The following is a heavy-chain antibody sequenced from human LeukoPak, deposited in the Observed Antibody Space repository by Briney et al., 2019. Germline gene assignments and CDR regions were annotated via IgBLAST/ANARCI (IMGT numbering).Heavy chain of an antibody. Sequence: SETLSLTCAVYGGSFSGYYWSWVRQPPGKGLEWIGEINHSGSTNYNPSLKSRVTISVDTSKNQFSLKLSSVTAADTAVYYCARLRRTPRYMDVWGKGTTVTISS. CDR3: ARLRRTPRYMDV. J-gene: IGHJ6*03. CDR2: INHSGST. V-gene: IGHV4-34*01. CDR1: GGSFSGYY.